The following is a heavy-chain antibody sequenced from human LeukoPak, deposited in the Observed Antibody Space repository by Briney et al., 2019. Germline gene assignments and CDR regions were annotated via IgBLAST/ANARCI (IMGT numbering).Heavy chain of an antibody. Sequence: ASVTVSCKASGYTFTSYDFNWVRQATGQRPEWMGWMSPNSGDTGYAQKFQDRVTMTRNTSISTTYMELSSLRSDDTAVYYCARGPPNWGYDYWGPGTLVTVSS. V-gene: IGHV1-8*01. CDR2: MSPNSGDT. D-gene: IGHD7-27*01. J-gene: IGHJ4*02. CDR3: ARGPPNWGYDY. CDR1: GYTFTSYD.